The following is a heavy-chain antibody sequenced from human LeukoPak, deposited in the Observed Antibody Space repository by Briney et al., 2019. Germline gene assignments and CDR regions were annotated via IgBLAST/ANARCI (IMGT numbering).Heavy chain of an antibody. CDR2: INHSGST. V-gene: IGHV4-34*01. Sequence: SETLSLTCAVYGGSFSGYYWSWIRQPPGKGLEWIGEINHSGSTNYNPSLKSRVTISVDTSKNQFSLKLSSVTAADTAVYYCARSGYYYDSSGYYSGNWFDPWGQGTLVTVSS. J-gene: IGHJ5*02. CDR1: GGSFSGYY. D-gene: IGHD3-22*01. CDR3: ARSGYYYDSSGYYSGNWFDP.